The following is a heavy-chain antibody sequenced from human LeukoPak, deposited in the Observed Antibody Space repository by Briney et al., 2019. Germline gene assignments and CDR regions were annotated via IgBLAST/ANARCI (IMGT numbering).Heavy chain of an antibody. J-gene: IGHJ3*02. V-gene: IGHV4-4*07. CDR2: IYTSGST. Sequence: PSETLSLTCTVPGGSISSYYWSWIRQPAGKGLEWIGRIYTSGSTNYNPSLKSRVTMSVDTSKNQFPLKLSSVTAADTAVYYCARAIIAPRQVGDAFDIWGQGTMVTVSS. D-gene: IGHD1-26*01. CDR1: GGSISSYY. CDR3: ARAIIAPRQVGDAFDI.